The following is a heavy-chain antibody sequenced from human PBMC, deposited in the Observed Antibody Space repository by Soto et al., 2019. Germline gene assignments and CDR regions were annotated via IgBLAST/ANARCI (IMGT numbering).Heavy chain of an antibody. CDR3: ARGAGIVVAGTSFDY. J-gene: IGHJ4*02. CDR1: GFIFSSYS. D-gene: IGHD6-19*01. V-gene: IGHV3-30-3*01. CDR2: ISYDGSNK. Sequence: QVQLVESGGGVVQPGRSLRLSCAASGFIFSSYSMHWVRQAPGKGLEWVAVISYDGSNKYYADSVKGRFTISRDNSKNTLYPQMNSLRAEDTAVYYCARGAGIVVAGTSFDYWGQGTLVTVSS.